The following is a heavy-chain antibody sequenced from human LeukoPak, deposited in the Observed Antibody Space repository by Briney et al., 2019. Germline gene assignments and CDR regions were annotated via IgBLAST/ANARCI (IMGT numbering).Heavy chain of an antibody. CDR3: ASDGRCSGGSCYRDTFDI. V-gene: IGHV1-69*04. CDR2: IIPILGIA. D-gene: IGHD2-15*01. J-gene: IGHJ3*02. Sequence: SVKVSCKASGGTFSSYAISWVRQAPGQGLEWMERIIPILGIANYAQKFQGRVTITADKSTSTAYMELSSLRSEDTAVYYCASDGRCSGGSCYRDTFDIWGQGTMVTVSS. CDR1: GGTFSSYA.